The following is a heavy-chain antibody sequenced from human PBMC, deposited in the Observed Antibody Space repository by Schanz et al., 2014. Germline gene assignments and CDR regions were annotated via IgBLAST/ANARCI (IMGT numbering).Heavy chain of an antibody. J-gene: IGHJ4*02. Sequence: VQVVESGGGLVKPGGSLRLSCAASGFTFSDYYMTWIRQAPGKGLEWVSDISDSGDSTHYADSVKGRFTISRDNAKNSLFLQMNSLSAEDTAVYYCAKVAPAATYLDSWGLGTLVTVSS. D-gene: IGHD2-2*01. CDR1: GFTFSDYY. V-gene: IGHV3-11*01. CDR3: AKVAPAATYLDS. CDR2: ISDSGDST.